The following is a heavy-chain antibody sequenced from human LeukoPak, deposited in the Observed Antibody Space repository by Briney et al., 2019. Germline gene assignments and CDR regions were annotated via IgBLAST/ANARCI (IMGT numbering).Heavy chain of an antibody. V-gene: IGHV4-59*01. D-gene: IGHD3-9*01. CDR2: IYCSGST. Sequence: SETLSLTCTVSGGSISSYYWSWIRQPPGKGLEWIGYIYCSGSTNYNPSLKSRVTISVDSSKNQLSLKLSSVTAADTAVYYCARQKRTYYDILTGATGAYYYGMDVWGQGTTVTVSS. J-gene: IGHJ6*02. CDR1: GGSISSYY. CDR3: ARQKRTYYDILTGATGAYYYGMDV.